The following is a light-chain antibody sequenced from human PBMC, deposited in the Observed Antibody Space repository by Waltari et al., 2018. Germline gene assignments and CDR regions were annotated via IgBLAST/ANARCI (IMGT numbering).Light chain of an antibody. Sequence: SYVLTQPPSVSVAPGQTARIPCGGNNLGSKSVPWYQQKPGQAPVLVVYDDSDRPSGIPGRFSGSNSGNTATLTISRVEAGDEADYYCQVWDSSSDHPGVVFGGGTKLTVL. CDR2: DDS. CDR3: QVWDSSSDHPGVV. CDR1: NLGSKS. J-gene: IGLJ2*01. V-gene: IGLV3-21*02.